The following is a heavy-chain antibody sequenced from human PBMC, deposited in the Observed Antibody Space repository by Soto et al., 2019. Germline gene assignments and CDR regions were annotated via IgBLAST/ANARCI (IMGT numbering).Heavy chain of an antibody. CDR1: GFTFGDYV. CDR2: IRNKAYGETT. V-gene: IGHV3-49*05. Sequence: EVQLVESGGGLVNPGGSLRLSCTASGFTFGDYVMSWFRQAPGKGLEWVGFIRNKAYGETTEYAASVKGRFTFSRDDSISIAYLQMNSLKIEDTAVYYCTREQVNVAMGNYGMDVWGQGTTVTVSS. D-gene: IGHD5-12*01. J-gene: IGHJ6*02. CDR3: TREQVNVAMGNYGMDV.